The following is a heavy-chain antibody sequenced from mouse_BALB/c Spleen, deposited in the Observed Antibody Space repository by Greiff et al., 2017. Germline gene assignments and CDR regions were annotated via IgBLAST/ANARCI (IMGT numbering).Heavy chain of an antibody. V-gene: IGHV1S81*02. CDR3: AITGIRGY. CDR2: INPSNGRT. J-gene: IGHJ2*01. Sequence: QQSCKASGYTFTSYWMHWVKQRPGQGLEWIGEINPSNGRTNYNEKFKSKATLTVDKSSSTAYMQLSSLTSEDSAVYYCAITGIRGYWGQGTTLTVSS. D-gene: IGHD4-1*01. CDR1: GYTFTSYW.